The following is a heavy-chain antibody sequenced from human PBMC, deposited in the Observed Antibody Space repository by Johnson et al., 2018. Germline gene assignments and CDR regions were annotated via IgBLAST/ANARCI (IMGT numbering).Heavy chain of an antibody. Sequence: QVQLVESGGGVVQPGRSLRLSCAASGFTFSGYGMHWVRQAPGKGLAWVAVISYDGTNKNYADSVKGRFTISRDYSKNTMYLQMNSLRPEDTAVYYCAKDRGYYDTSAYYESYYYQYYGMDVWGQGTTVTVSS. J-gene: IGHJ6*02. CDR1: GFTFSGYG. CDR3: AKDRGYYDTSAYYESYYYQYYGMDV. CDR2: ISYDGTNK. D-gene: IGHD3-22*01. V-gene: IGHV3-30*18.